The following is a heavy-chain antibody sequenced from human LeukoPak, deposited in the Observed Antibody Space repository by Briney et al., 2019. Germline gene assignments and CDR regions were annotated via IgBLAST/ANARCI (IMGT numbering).Heavy chain of an antibody. V-gene: IGHV3-30*18. CDR3: AKDMSCSSISCPLDY. Sequence: GGSLRFSCAASGFTFSSYGMHWVRQAPGKGLEWVAVISYDGSNKNYADSVKGRFTISRDNSKNTLYLQMNSLRAEDTAAYYCAKDMSCSSISCPLDYWGQGTLVTVSS. CDR2: ISYDGSNK. D-gene: IGHD2-2*01. CDR1: GFTFSSYG. J-gene: IGHJ4*02.